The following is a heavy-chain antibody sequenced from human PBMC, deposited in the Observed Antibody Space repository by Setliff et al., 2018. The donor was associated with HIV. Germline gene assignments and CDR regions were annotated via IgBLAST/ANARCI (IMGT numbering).Heavy chain of an antibody. CDR1: GDSITRGSYY. CDR3: ARGGVLRYFDWAY. J-gene: IGHJ4*02. D-gene: IGHD3-9*01. V-gene: IGHV4-61*01. Sequence: SETLSLTCTVSGDSITRGSYYWSWIRQPPGKGLEWIGYIYTSGSTDYNPSLKSRVTISVDTSKNQFSLKLSSVTAADTAVYYCARGGVLRYFDWAYWGQGTLVTVSS. CDR2: IYTSGST.